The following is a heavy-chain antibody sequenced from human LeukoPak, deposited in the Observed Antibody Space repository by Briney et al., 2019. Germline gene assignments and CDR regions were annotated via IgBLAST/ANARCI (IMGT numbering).Heavy chain of an antibody. V-gene: IGHV4-39*07. J-gene: IGHJ4*02. Sequence: PSETLSLTCTVSGGSISSSSYYWGWIRQPPGTGLEWLGSIYYSGSTYYNPSLKSRVTISVDTSKNQFSLKLSSVTAADTAVYYCARDNGSGSYYQVDYWGQGTLVTVSS. CDR2: IYYSGST. CDR3: ARDNGSGSYYQVDY. CDR1: GGSISSSSYY. D-gene: IGHD3-10*01.